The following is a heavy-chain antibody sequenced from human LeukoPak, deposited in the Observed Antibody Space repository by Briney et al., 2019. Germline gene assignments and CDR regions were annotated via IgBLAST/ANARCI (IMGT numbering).Heavy chain of an antibody. CDR2: INPSGGST. J-gene: IGHJ6*03. V-gene: IGHV1-46*01. D-gene: IGHD6-13*01. CDR3: ARDSTMYSSSWFTYHYYMDV. CDR1: GYTFTSYY. Sequence: ASVKVSCKASGYTFTSYYMHWVRQAPGQGLEWMGIINPSGGSTSYAQKFQGRVTMTRDMSTSTVYMELSSLRSEDTAVYYCARDSTMYSSSWFTYHYYMDVWGKGTTVTVSS.